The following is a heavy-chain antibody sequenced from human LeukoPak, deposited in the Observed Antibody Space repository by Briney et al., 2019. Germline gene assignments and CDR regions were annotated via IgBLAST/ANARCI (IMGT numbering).Heavy chain of an antibody. CDR2: IIPILGIA. Sequence: ASVKVSCKASGGTFSSYAISWVRQAPGQGLEWMGRIIPILGIANYAQKFQGRVTITAGKSTSTAYMELSSLRSEDTAVYYCARDLLVGYSYGTPLSFDYWGQGTLVTVSS. D-gene: IGHD5-18*01. CDR3: ARDLLVGYSYGTPLSFDY. CDR1: GGTFSSYA. V-gene: IGHV1-69*04. J-gene: IGHJ4*02.